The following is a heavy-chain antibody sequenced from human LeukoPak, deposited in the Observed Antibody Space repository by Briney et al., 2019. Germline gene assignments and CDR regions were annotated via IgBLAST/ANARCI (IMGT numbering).Heavy chain of an antibody. J-gene: IGHJ4*02. V-gene: IGHV4-30-4*01. D-gene: IGHD3-22*01. Sequence: SETLSLTCSVSGGSITSGDHYWSWIRQPPGKGLEWNGYIFYSGSTYYNPSLESRFTMSVDTSKNQFSLKLSSVTAADTAVYYCARARDSSGYYYHLDYWGQGTLVAVSS. CDR1: GGSITSGDHY. CDR2: IFYSGST. CDR3: ARARDSSGYYYHLDY.